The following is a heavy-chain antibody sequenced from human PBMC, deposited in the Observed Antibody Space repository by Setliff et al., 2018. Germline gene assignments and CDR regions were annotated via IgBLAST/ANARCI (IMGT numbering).Heavy chain of an antibody. V-gene: IGHV3-21*01. J-gene: IGHJ4*02. CDR1: GFTFSRYT. Sequence: PGGSLRLSCAAPGFTFSRYTINWVRQAPGKGLEWVSSISSSSSYIYYADSVKGRFTISRDNAKNTLYLQMNSLRAEDTAVYYCARAHSSTLSVHDYWGQGTLVTVSS. CDR2: ISSSSSYI. CDR3: ARAHSSTLSVHDY. D-gene: IGHD2-2*01.